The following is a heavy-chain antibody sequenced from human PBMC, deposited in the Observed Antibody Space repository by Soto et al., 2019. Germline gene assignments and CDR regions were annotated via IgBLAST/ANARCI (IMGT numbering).Heavy chain of an antibody. V-gene: IGHV4-59*01. D-gene: IGHD4-17*01. CDR3: ARVQTTVVTNWFDP. CDR1: GGSISSYY. J-gene: IGHJ5*02. CDR2: IYYGGST. Sequence: SGGSISSYYWSWIRQPPGKGLEWIGYIYYGGSTNYNPSLKSRVTISVDTSKNQFSLKLSSVTAADTAVYYCARVQTTVVTNWFDPWGQGTLVTVSS.